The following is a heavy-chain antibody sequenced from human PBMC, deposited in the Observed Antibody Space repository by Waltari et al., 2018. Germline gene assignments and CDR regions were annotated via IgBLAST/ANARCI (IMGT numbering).Heavy chain of an antibody. CDR3: ARAWGGYLLDP. Sequence: QVQLVQSGAEVKKPGASVKVSCKASGYTFTTYNIPWVRQAPGQGLEWMGIRNRSGGSTKYAQKFQGRVTMTKDTSTSTVYMELSSLRSEDTAVYYGARAWGGYLLDPWGQGTLVTGSS. J-gene: IGHJ5*02. CDR1: GYTFTTYN. D-gene: IGHD3-3*01. V-gene: IGHV1-46*01. CDR2: RNRSGGST.